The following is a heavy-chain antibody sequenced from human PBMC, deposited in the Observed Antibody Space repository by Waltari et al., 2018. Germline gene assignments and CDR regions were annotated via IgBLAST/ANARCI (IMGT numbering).Heavy chain of an antibody. CDR3: AKEAEEQQLVGWFDP. J-gene: IGHJ5*02. Sequence: QVQLQESGPGLVKPSETLSLTCAVSGYSISSGYYWGWIRQPPGKGLEWIGSIYHSGSTYYNPALKSRGTRSVDTSKNQFSLKLSSVTAADTAVYYCAKEAEEQQLVGWFDPWGQGTLVTVSS. D-gene: IGHD6-13*01. CDR2: IYHSGST. V-gene: IGHV4-38-2*02. CDR1: GYSISSGYY.